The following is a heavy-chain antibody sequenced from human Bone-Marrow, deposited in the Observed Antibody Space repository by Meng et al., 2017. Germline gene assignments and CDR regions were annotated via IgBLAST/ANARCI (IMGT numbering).Heavy chain of an antibody. J-gene: IGHJ4*02. Sequence: GSLRLSCTVSGGSISSYYWSWIRQPPGKGLEWIGYIYYSGSTYYNPSLKSRVTISVDTSKNQFSLKLSSVTAADTAVYYCARVHTYYYDSSGYSTPPYYFDYWGQGTLVTVSS. CDR1: GGSISSYY. CDR2: IYYSGST. D-gene: IGHD3-22*01. V-gene: IGHV4-59*12. CDR3: ARVHTYYYDSSGYSTPPYYFDY.